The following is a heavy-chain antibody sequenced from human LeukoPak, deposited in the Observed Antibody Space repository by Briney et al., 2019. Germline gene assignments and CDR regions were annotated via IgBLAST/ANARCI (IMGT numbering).Heavy chain of an antibody. V-gene: IGHV4-34*01. CDR2: INHSGST. Sequence: SETLSLTCTVSGGSISSYYWSWIRQPPGKGLEWIGEINHSGSTNYNPSLKSRVTISVDTSKNQFSLKLSSVTAADTAVYYCARGHYDILTGYLDYFDYWGQGTLVTVSS. D-gene: IGHD3-9*01. CDR3: ARGHYDILTGYLDYFDY. CDR1: GGSISSYY. J-gene: IGHJ4*02.